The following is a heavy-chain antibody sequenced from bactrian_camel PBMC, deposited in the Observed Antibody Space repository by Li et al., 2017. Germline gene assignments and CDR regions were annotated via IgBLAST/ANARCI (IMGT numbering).Heavy chain of an antibody. CDR3: QYLEGWVRGVCDTY. J-gene: IGHJ4*01. D-gene: IGHD5*01. CDR2: IGYDGTT. V-gene: IGHV3S68*01. CDR1: GYYYSTCC. Sequence: HVQLVESGGGSVQEGGSLTLSCAGSGYYYSTCCAGWFRQGPGKERELVSRIGYDGTTTYADSVKGRFTISQNSAANVLYLEMNSLRTEDTATYFCQYLEGWVRGVCDTYWGQGTQVTVS.